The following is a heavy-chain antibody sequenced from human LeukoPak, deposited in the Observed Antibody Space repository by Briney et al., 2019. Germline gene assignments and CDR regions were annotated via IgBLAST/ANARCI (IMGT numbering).Heavy chain of an antibody. D-gene: IGHD1-26*01. CDR2: ISYDESNK. CDR3: ASDGATTVNY. Sequence: PGGSLRLSCAASGFTFSSYAMHWVRQAPGKGLEWVAVISYDESNKYYADSVKGRFTISRDNSKNTLYLQINSLRAEDTAVYYCASDGATTVNYWGQGILVTVSS. V-gene: IGHV3-30-3*01. CDR1: GFTFSSYA. J-gene: IGHJ4*02.